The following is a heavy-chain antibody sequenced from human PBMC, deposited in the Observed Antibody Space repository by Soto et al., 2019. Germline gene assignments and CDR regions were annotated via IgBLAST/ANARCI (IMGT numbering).Heavy chain of an antibody. CDR1: GFTFSSYA. J-gene: IGHJ3*02. Sequence: EVQLLESGGGLVQPGGSLRLSCAASGFTFSSYAMSWVRQAPGKGLEWVSAISGSGGSTYYADSVKGRFTISRDNSKNTLYLQMNSLRAEDTAVYYCAKGYYVWGQIELGGAFDIWGQGTMVTVSS. CDR2: ISGSGGST. V-gene: IGHV3-23*01. CDR3: AKGYYVWGQIELGGAFDI. D-gene: IGHD3-16*01.